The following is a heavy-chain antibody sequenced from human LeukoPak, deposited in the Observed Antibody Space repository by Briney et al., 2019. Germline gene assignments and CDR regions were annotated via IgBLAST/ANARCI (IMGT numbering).Heavy chain of an antibody. CDR2: ISSSSTI. D-gene: IGHD6-19*01. Sequence: GGSLRLSCAASGFTFSTYSMNWVCLAPGKGLEWISYISSSSTIYYAESVKGRFTISRDNAKNSLFLQMNSLRAEDTAVYYCARDSMAVAAPRFDYWGQGTLVTVSS. CDR1: GFTFSTYS. J-gene: IGHJ4*02. CDR3: ARDSMAVAAPRFDY. V-gene: IGHV3-48*04.